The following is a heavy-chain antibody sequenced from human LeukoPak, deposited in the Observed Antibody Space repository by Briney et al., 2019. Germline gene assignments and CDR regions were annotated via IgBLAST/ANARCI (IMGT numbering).Heavy chain of an antibody. CDR1: GYTFTGYH. CDR2: INPNSGDT. V-gene: IGHV1-2*06. CDR3: ARGFHGDYSGTNFDY. D-gene: IGHD4-17*01. Sequence: GASVKVSCKASGYTFTGYHMHWVRQAPGQGLEWMGRINPNSGDTNYAQKFQGRVTMTRDTSISTAYMELSSLRSEDTAVYYCARGFHGDYSGTNFDYWGQGTLVTVSS. J-gene: IGHJ4*02.